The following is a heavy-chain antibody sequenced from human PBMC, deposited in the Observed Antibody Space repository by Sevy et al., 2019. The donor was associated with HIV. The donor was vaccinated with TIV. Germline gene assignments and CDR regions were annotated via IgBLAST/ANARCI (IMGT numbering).Heavy chain of an antibody. D-gene: IGHD3-16*01. CDR1: GFTFSSYS. J-gene: IGHJ3*02. CDR2: ISSSSSNI. Sequence: GGSLRLSCAASGFTFSSYSMNWVRQAPGKGLEWVSSISSSSSNIYYAHSVKGRFTISRDNAKNSLYLQMNSLRAEDTALYNCARDRSGLGHAFDIWGQGTMVTVSS. V-gene: IGHV3-21*01. CDR3: ARDRSGLGHAFDI.